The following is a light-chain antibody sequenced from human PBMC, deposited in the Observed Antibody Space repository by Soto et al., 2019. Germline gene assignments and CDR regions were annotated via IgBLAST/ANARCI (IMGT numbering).Light chain of an antibody. Sequence: QSVLTQPPSASGAPGQRVTISCSGSASNIGRDPVNWYQQLPGTAPKLLIYSNNQRPSGVPDRFSGSKSGTSASLAISGLRSEDEADYYCAAWDDSLSGYVFGTGTKVTVL. CDR2: SNN. J-gene: IGLJ1*01. CDR3: AAWDDSLSGYV. V-gene: IGLV1-47*02. CDR1: ASNIGRDP.